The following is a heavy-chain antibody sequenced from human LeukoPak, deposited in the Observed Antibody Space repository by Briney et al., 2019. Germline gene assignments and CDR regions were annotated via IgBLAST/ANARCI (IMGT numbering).Heavy chain of an antibody. CDR2: INTKGET. V-gene: IGHV4-4*09. J-gene: IGHJ4*02. Sequence: SETLSLTCTVSGVSVSAYQWSWVRQSPEKGLEWIGCINTKGETSYNPSLKSRVTTSVGTSKSQFSLRLTSVTAADTAVYYCATSNDAKIAPFDHWGQGAPVTVSS. CDR1: GVSVSAYQ. CDR3: ATSNDAKIAPFDH. D-gene: IGHD2-21*01.